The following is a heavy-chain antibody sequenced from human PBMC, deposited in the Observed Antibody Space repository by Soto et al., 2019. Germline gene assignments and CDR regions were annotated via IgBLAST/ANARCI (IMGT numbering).Heavy chain of an antibody. V-gene: IGHV3-33*01. CDR1: GFTFSSYG. CDR3: AGGPGVEMATKNDYYYGMDV. CDR2: IWYDGSNK. Sequence: VGSLRLSCAASGFTFSSYGMHWVRQAPGKGLEWVAVIWYDGSNKYYADSVKGRFTISRDNSKNTLYLQMNSLRAEDTAVYYCAGGPGVEMATKNDYYYGMDVWGQGTTVTVSS. J-gene: IGHJ6*02. D-gene: IGHD5-12*01.